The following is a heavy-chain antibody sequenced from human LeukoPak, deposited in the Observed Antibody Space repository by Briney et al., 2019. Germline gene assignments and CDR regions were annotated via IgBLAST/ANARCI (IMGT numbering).Heavy chain of an antibody. J-gene: IGHJ4*02. CDR2: ISGSGDST. V-gene: IGHV3-23*01. CDR1: GFTFSSYV. D-gene: IGHD2-21*01. Sequence: LPGGSLRLSCAASGFTFSSYVMSWVRQAPGKGLEWVSAISGSGDSTYYADSVKGRFTISRDNSKNTLYLQMNSLRAEDTAVYYCARAGGGDGFDYWGQGTLVTVSS. CDR3: ARAGGGDGFDY.